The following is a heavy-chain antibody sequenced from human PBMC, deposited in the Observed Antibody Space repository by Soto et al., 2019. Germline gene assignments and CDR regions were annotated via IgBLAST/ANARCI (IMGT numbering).Heavy chain of an antibody. V-gene: IGHV1-69*12. CDR3: ARGPQSQWVYYDFWSGNYYYGMDV. D-gene: IGHD3-3*01. CDR1: GGTFSSYA. J-gene: IGHJ6*02. Sequence: QVQLVQSGAEVKKPGSSVKVSCKASGGTFSSYAISWVRQAPGQGLEWMGGIIPIFGTANYAQKFRGRVTITADESTSTAYMELSSLRSEDTAVYYCARGPQSQWVYYDFWSGNYYYGMDVWGQGTTVTVSS. CDR2: IIPIFGTA.